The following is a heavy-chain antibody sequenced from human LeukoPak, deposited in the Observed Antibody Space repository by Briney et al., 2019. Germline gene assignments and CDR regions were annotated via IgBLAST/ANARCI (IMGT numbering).Heavy chain of an antibody. CDR3: ASFEYSSSSDFDY. CDR1: GFTFSSYG. V-gene: IGHV3-30*03. D-gene: IGHD6-6*01. J-gene: IGHJ4*02. CDR2: ISYDGSNK. Sequence: GRSLRLSCAASGFTFSSYGMHWVRQAPGKGLEWVAVISYDGSNKYYADSVKGRFTISRDNAKNSLYLQMNSLRAEDTAVYYCASFEYSSSSDFDYWGQGTLVTVSS.